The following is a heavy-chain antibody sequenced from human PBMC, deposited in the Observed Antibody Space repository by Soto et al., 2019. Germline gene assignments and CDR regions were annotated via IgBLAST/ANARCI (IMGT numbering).Heavy chain of an antibody. J-gene: IGHJ4*02. Sequence: EVQLLESGGGLVQPGGSLRLSCAASGFTFGSYAMSWVRQAPGKGLEWVSAISGSGGSTYYADSVKGRFTISRDNSKNTLYLQMNSLRAEDTAVYYCAKDQEYSSGWYGYWGQGTLVTVSS. D-gene: IGHD6-19*01. V-gene: IGHV3-23*01. CDR3: AKDQEYSSGWYGY. CDR2: ISGSGGST. CDR1: GFTFGSYA.